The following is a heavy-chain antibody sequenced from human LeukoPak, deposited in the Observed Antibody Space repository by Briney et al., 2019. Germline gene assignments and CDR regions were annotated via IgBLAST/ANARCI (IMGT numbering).Heavy chain of an antibody. CDR3: ARDPLRTFADYYYYGMDV. V-gene: IGHV4-31*03. CDR2: IYYSGST. Sequence: SETLSLTCTVSGGSISSGGYSWSWLRQHPGKGLEWIGYIYYSGSTYYNPSLKSRVTISVDTSKNQFSLKLSSVTAADTAVYYCARDPLRTFADYYYYGMDVWGQGTTVTVSS. CDR1: GGSISSGGYS. D-gene: IGHD1-14*01. J-gene: IGHJ6*02.